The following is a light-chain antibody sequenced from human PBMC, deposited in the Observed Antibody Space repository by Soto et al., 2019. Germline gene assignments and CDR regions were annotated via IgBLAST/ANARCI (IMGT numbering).Light chain of an antibody. CDR1: SSNIGAGYD. CDR2: GNS. V-gene: IGLV1-40*01. Sequence: QSVLTQPPSVSGAPGQRVTISCTGSSSNIGAGYDVHWYQQLPGTAPKLLIYGNSNRPSGVPDRFSGSKSGTSASLAITGLQAEDEADYYCQAHDSSLSGWVFGGGTKLT. CDR3: QAHDSSLSGWV. J-gene: IGLJ3*02.